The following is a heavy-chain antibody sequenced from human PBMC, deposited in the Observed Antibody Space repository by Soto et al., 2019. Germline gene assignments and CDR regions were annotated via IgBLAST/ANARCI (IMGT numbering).Heavy chain of an antibody. CDR1: GGSFSGYY. J-gene: IGHJ4*02. Sequence: QVQLQQWGAGLLKPSETLSLTCAVYGGSFSGYYWSWIRQPPGKGLEWIGEINHSGSTNYNPSLKSRVTISVDASKYQFSLKLSSVTAADTAVYYCARDSQFFDYWGQGTLVTVSS. V-gene: IGHV4-34*01. CDR3: ARDSQFFDY. CDR2: INHSGST.